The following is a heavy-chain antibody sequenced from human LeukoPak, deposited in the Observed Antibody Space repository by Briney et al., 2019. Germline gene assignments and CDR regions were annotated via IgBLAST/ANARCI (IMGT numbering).Heavy chain of an antibody. CDR1: GFTFSSYN. J-gene: IGHJ3*02. CDR3: ARYCSSTSCYSPAFDI. D-gene: IGHD2-2*01. CDR2: ISSSSSYI. V-gene: IGHV3-21*01. Sequence: TGGSLRLSCAASGFTFSSYNMNWVRQAPGKGLEWVSSISSSSSYIYYADSVKGRFTISRDNAKNSLYLQMNSLRAEDTAVYYCARYCSSTSCYSPAFDIWGQGTMVTVSS.